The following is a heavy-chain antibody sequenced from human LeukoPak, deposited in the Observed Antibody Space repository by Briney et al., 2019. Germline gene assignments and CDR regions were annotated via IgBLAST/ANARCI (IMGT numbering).Heavy chain of an antibody. D-gene: IGHD1-1*01. CDR2: IYYSGST. Sequence: SETLSLTCTVSGGSISSTNYYWSWIRQPPGKGLEWIGSIYYSGSTYYNPSLKSRLTISLDTSKNQFSLRLSSVTAADTAFYYCARRYNWNDRWDWGQGTLVTVSP. V-gene: IGHV4-39*07. CDR3: ARRYNWNDRWD. J-gene: IGHJ4*02. CDR1: GGSISSTNYY.